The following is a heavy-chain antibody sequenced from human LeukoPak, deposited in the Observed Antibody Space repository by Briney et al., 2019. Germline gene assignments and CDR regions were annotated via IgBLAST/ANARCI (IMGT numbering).Heavy chain of an antibody. CDR1: GYTFTGYY. CDR3: ARAHKVMITFGGVIAGPDY. V-gene: IGHV1-2*02. Sequence: GASVKVSCKASGYTFTGYYMHWVRQAPGQGLEWMGWINPNSGGTYYAQKFQGRVTMTRDTSISTAYMELSRLRSDDTAVYYCARAHKVMITFGGVIAGPDYWGQGTLVTVSS. J-gene: IGHJ4*02. CDR2: INPNSGGT. D-gene: IGHD3-16*02.